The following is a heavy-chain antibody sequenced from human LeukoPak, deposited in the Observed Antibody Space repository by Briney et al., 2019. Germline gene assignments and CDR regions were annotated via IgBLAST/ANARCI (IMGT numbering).Heavy chain of an antibody. CDR1: GYSISSGYY. Sequence: SETLSLTCTVSGYSISSGYYWGWIRQPPGKGLEWIGSIYHSGSTYYNPSLKSRVTISVDTSKNQFSLKLSSVTAADTAVYYCARAHFLCGYCLGYWGQGTLVTVSS. D-gene: IGHD3-22*01. J-gene: IGHJ4*02. CDR2: IYHSGST. V-gene: IGHV4-38-2*02. CDR3: ARAHFLCGYCLGY.